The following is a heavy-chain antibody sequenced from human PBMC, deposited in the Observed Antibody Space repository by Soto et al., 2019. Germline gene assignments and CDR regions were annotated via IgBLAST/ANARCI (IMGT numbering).Heavy chain of an antibody. CDR1: GGSISSGGHY. Sequence: QVQLQESGPGLVKPSQTLSLTCTVSGGSISSGGHYWSWIRQHPGKGLEWIGYIYYSGGTYYNPSLKSRVTISVDTSKNQFSLKLSSVTATDTAVYYCAEVRDGLDLYYYYGMDVWGQGTTVTVSS. D-gene: IGHD3-16*01. CDR2: IYYSGGT. J-gene: IGHJ6*02. V-gene: IGHV4-31*03. CDR3: AEVRDGLDLYYYYGMDV.